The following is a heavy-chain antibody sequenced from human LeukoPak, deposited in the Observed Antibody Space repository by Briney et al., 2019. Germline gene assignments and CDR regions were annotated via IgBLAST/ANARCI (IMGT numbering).Heavy chain of an antibody. Sequence: GASVKVSCKASGYTFTSYAMNWVRQAPGQGLEWMGWINTNTGNPTYAQGFTGRFVFSLDTSVSTAYLQISSLKAEDTAVYYCARDSRYFDWLGSTFWFDPWGQGTLVTVSS. CDR1: GYTFTSYA. CDR2: INTNTGNP. J-gene: IGHJ5*02. D-gene: IGHD3-9*01. V-gene: IGHV7-4-1*02. CDR3: ARDSRYFDWLGSTFWFDP.